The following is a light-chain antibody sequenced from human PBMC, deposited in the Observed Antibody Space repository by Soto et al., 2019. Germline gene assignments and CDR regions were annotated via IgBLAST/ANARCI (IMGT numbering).Light chain of an antibody. J-gene: IGLJ1*01. CDR3: SSYTSSSSYV. V-gene: IGLV2-14*01. CDR1: SSDVGGYNY. Sequence: QSVLTQPASVSGSPEQSITISCTGTSSDVGGYNYVSWYQQHPGKAPKLMIYDVSNRPSGVPNRFSGSKSGNTASLTISGLQAEDEADYYCSSYTSSSSYVFGTGTKVTVL. CDR2: DVS.